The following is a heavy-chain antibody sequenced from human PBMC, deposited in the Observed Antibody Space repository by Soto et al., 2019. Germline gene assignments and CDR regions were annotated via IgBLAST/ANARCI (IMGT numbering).Heavy chain of an antibody. D-gene: IGHD3-22*01. CDR3: ARLGAYYQAMDS. CDR1: NGSIRPNY. J-gene: IGHJ1*01. V-gene: IGHV4-59*12. Sequence: SETLSLTCTVSNGSIRPNYWSWIRQPPGKGLEWIGYIYYAGTTTYNPSLQSRVSISVDTSKNEVSLKLTSVTAADTAVYFCARLGAYYQAMDSWGQGTLVPVS. CDR2: IYYAGTT.